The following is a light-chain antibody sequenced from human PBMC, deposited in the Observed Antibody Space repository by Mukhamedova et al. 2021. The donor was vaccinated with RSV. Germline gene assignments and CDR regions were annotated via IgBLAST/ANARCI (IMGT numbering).Light chain of an antibody. CDR1: ALPKQY. J-gene: IGLJ3*02. Sequence: GQTARITCSGDALPKQYSYWYQQKPGQAPVLLIYKDNKRPSGIPERFSGSSSGTTVTLTISGVQAEDEADYHCQSADRSHSSWVF. CDR3: QSADRSHSSWV. V-gene: IGLV3-25*03. CDR2: KDN.